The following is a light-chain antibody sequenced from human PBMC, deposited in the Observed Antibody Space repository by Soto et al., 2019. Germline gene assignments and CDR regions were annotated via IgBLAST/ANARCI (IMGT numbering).Light chain of an antibody. CDR1: QSISSY. J-gene: IGKJ3*01. Sequence: EIVLTQSPATLSFSPGERATLSCRASQSISSYLAWYQQKPDQAPRLLIYEASNRATGIPARFSGSGSGTDFTLTISSLEPEDFAVYYCHHRSTWPFTFGPGTRVDIK. CDR3: HHRSTWPFT. V-gene: IGKV3-11*01. CDR2: EAS.